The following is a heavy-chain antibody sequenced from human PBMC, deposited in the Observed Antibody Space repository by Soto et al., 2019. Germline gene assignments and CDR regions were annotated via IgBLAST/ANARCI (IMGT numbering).Heavy chain of an antibody. Sequence: SVKVSCKASGGTFSSYAISWVRQAPGQGLEWMGGIIPIFGTANYAQRFQGRVTITADKSTSTAYMELSSLRSEDTAVYYCARELTYYYDSSGYLFDYWGQGTLVTVSS. CDR2: IIPIFGTA. V-gene: IGHV1-69*06. CDR3: ARELTYYYDSSGYLFDY. CDR1: GGTFSSYA. D-gene: IGHD3-22*01. J-gene: IGHJ4*02.